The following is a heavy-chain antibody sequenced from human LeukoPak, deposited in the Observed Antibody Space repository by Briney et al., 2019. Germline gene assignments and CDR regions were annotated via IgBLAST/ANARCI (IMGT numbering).Heavy chain of an antibody. CDR3: ARLSLKRRFGELIRYFDL. Sequence: SETLSLTCAVYGGSFSGYYWSCIRQPPGTGLEWIGEINHSGSTNYSPFLKSRVTISVDTSKNQFSLKLSSVTAADTAVYYCARLSLKRRFGELIRYFDLWGRGTLVTVSS. V-gene: IGHV4-34*01. D-gene: IGHD3-10*01. J-gene: IGHJ2*01. CDR1: GGSFSGYY. CDR2: INHSGST.